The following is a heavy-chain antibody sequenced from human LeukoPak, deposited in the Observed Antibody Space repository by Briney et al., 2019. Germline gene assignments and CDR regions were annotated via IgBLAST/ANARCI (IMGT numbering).Heavy chain of an antibody. CDR3: ARSVAGTRRPQNWFDP. Sequence: ASVKVSCKASGGTFSSYAISWVRQAPGQGLEWMGWISAYNGNTNYAQKLQGRVTMTTDTSTSTAYMELRSLRSDDTAVYYCARSVAGTRRPQNWFDPWGQGTLVTVSS. CDR1: GGTFSSYA. CDR2: ISAYNGNT. V-gene: IGHV1-18*01. D-gene: IGHD6-19*01. J-gene: IGHJ5*02.